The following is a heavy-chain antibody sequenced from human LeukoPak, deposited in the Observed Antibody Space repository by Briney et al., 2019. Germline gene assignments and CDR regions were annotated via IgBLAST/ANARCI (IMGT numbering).Heavy chain of an antibody. CDR1: GGSVSSSNYY. D-gene: IGHD2-15*01. V-gene: IGHV4-39*01. J-gene: IGHJ4*02. Sequence: SETLSLTCTVSGGSVSSSNYYWGWIRQPGGKGLEWIGSMYYSGSTYYNPCVKSRVTICVDRSKNQFSLKLSSVTAADTAVYYCASVSKTVVAATIDYWGQGTLVTVSS. CDR3: ASVSKTVVAATIDY. CDR2: MYYSGST.